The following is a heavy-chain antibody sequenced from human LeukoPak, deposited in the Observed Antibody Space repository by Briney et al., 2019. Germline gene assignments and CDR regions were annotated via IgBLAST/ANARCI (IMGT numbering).Heavy chain of an antibody. CDR2: ISRSGSSI. Sequence: GGSLRLSCAASGFTFSNYEMSWVRQAPGKGLEWVSYISRSGSSIYYADSVKGRFTISRDNAKNSLYLQMNTLRAEDTTVYYCARVGRSTVGGYWGQGTLVTVSS. CDR1: GFTFSNYE. D-gene: IGHD4-23*01. CDR3: ARVGRSTVGGY. J-gene: IGHJ4*02. V-gene: IGHV3-48*03.